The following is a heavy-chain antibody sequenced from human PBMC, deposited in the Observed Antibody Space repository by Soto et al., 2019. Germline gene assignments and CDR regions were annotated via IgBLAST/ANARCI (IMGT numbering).Heavy chain of an antibody. D-gene: IGHD2-15*01. V-gene: IGHV4-61*01. CDR2: IYSSGTT. CDR3: ARDRGVGCSGGRCYFYGMDV. J-gene: IGHJ6*02. Sequence: QVQLQESGPGLVKPSETLTLTCTVSCASVTSGNNYWTWIRQPPGKGLEWIVYIYSSGTTNYNLSLKSRVTVSLDTSKSQFSLRLSSVTAADTAVYYCARDRGVGCSGGRCYFYGMDVWGQGPTVTV. CDR1: CASVTSGNNY.